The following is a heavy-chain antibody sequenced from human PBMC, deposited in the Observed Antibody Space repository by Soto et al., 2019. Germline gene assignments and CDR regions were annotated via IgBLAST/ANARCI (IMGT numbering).Heavy chain of an antibody. CDR2: ISYDGSNK. Sequence: QVQLVESGGGVVQPGRSLRRSCAASGFTFGSYGMHWVRQAPGKGLEWVAVISYDGSNKYYADSVKGRFTISRDNSKNTLYLQMNSLRAEDTAVYYCAKGEVVTAPPYGYYGMDVWGQGTTVTVSS. CDR3: AKGEVVTAPPYGYYGMDV. J-gene: IGHJ6*02. CDR1: GFTFGSYG. V-gene: IGHV3-30*18. D-gene: IGHD2-21*02.